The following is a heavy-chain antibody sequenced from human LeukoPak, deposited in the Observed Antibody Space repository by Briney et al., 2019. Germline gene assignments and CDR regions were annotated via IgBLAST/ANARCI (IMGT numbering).Heavy chain of an antibody. Sequence: SETLSLTCTVSGGSISSYYWSWIRQPPGKGLEWIGYIHYSGSTNNNPSLKSRVTISVDTSKNQSSLKLSSVTAADTAVYYCARRGAETGLYYFDYWGQGTLVTVSS. D-gene: IGHD1-14*01. CDR3: ARRGAETGLYYFDY. CDR1: GGSISSYY. V-gene: IGHV4-59*12. CDR2: IHYSGST. J-gene: IGHJ4*02.